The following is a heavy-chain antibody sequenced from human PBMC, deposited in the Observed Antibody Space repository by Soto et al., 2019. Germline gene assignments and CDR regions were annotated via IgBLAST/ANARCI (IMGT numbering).Heavy chain of an antibody. CDR3: AKGLLFGVVAANWFDP. Sequence: EVQLVESGGGLVQPGRSLRLSCAASGFTFDDYAMHWVRQAPGKGLEWVSGISWNSGSIGYADSVKGRFTISRDNAKNSLYLQMNSLRAEDTALYYCAKGLLFGVVAANWFDPWGQGTLVTVSS. CDR1: GFTFDDYA. CDR2: ISWNSGSI. D-gene: IGHD2-15*01. J-gene: IGHJ5*02. V-gene: IGHV3-9*01.